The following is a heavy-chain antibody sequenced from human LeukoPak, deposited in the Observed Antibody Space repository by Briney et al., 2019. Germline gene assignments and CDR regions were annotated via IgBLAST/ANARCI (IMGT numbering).Heavy chain of an antibody. Sequence: PGRSLRLSCAASGFTFDDYAMHWVRQTPGRGLEWVSSINWNSGSIGYADSVKGRFTISRDNAKNSLYLQMNSLRAEDTALYYCARGGITIFGVAIPNFDYWGQGTLVTVSS. CDR1: GFTFDDYA. D-gene: IGHD3-3*01. V-gene: IGHV3-9*01. CDR3: ARGGITIFGVAIPNFDY. CDR2: INWNSGSI. J-gene: IGHJ4*02.